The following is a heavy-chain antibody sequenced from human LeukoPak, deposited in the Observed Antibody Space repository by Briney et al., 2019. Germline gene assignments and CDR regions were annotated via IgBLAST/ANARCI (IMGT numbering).Heavy chain of an antibody. Sequence: SETLSLTCAVSGGSISSSNWWSWVRQPPGKGLEWIGEIYHSGSTNYNPSLKSRVAMSVDRSKNHFSLKLRFVTAADTAVYYCATSHYYDSSGSSYTNKPDAFDIWGQGTMVTVSS. CDR3: ATSHYYDSSGSSYTNKPDAFDI. D-gene: IGHD3-22*01. J-gene: IGHJ3*02. V-gene: IGHV4-4*02. CDR2: IYHSGST. CDR1: GGSISSSNW.